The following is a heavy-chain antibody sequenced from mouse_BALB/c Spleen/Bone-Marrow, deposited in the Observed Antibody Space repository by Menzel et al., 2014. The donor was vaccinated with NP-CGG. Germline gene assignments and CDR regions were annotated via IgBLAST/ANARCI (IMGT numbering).Heavy chain of an antibody. CDR2: INPSNGRT. V-gene: IGHV1S81*02. D-gene: IGHD2-1*01. CDR3: ARDGNYRYAMDY. Sequence: VQLVESGAELVKPGASVKLSCMASGFTFTSYWIHWAKQRPGQGPEWIGEINPSNGRTNYNEKFKSKATLTEDKSSSTAYMQLSSLTSEDSAVYYCARDGNYRYAMDYWGQGTSVTVSP. J-gene: IGHJ4*01. CDR1: GFTFTSYW.